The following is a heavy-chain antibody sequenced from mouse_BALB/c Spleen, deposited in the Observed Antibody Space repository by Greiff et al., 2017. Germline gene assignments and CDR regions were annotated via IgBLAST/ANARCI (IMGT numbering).Heavy chain of an antibody. CDR2: IYPGNSDT. Sequence: VQLQQSGAELVRPGASVKMSCKASGYSFTSYWMHWVKQRPGQGLEWIGAIYPGNSDTSYNQKFKGKAKLTAVTSASTAYMELSSLTNEDSAVYYCTRYHYYAMDYWGQGTSVTVSS. CDR1: GYSFTSYW. CDR3: TRYHYYAMDY. V-gene: IGHV1-5*01. J-gene: IGHJ4*01.